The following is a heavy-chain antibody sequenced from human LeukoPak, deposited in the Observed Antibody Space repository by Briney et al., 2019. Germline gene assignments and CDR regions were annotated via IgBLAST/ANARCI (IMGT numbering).Heavy chain of an antibody. CDR3: ARQLMVYAIYYFDY. CDR1: GYTFTSYG. Sequence: EASVKVSCKASGYTFTSYGISWVRQAPGQGLEWMGWISAYNGNTNYAQKLQGRVTMTTDTSTSTAYMELRSLRSDDTAVYYCARQLMVYAIYYFDYWGQGTLVTVSS. D-gene: IGHD2-8*01. J-gene: IGHJ4*02. CDR2: ISAYNGNT. V-gene: IGHV1-18*01.